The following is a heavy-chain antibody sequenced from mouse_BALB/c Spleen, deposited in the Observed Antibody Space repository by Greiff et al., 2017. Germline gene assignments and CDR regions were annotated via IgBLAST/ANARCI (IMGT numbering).Heavy chain of an antibody. J-gene: IGHJ2*01. D-gene: IGHD2-4*01. CDR1: GYAFTNYL. Sequence: VQLQQSGAELVRPGTSVKVSCKASGYAFTNYLIEWVKQRPGQGLEWIGVINPGSGGTNYNEKFKGKATLTADKSSSTAYMQLSSLTSDDSAVYFCARSTMITDYWGQGTTLTVSS. CDR3: ARSTMITDY. CDR2: INPGSGGT. V-gene: IGHV1-54*01.